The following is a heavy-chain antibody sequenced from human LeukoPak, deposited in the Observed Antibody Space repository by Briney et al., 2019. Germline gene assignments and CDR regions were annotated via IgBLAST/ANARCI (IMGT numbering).Heavy chain of an antibody. V-gene: IGHV1-24*01. J-gene: IGHJ4*02. Sequence: ASVKVSCKVSGYTLSELSMHWVRQAPGKGLEWMGSFDPEDGETIYAQKFQGRVTMTEDTSTDTAYMELSSLRSEDTAVYYCATASRSYYADYNLDYWGQGTLVTVSS. CDR1: GYTLSELS. D-gene: IGHD4-17*01. CDR2: FDPEDGET. CDR3: ATASRSYYADYNLDY.